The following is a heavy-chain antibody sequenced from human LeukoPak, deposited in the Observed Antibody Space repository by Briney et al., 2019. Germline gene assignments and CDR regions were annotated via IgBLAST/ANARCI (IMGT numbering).Heavy chain of an antibody. CDR2: INHSGST. CDR3: ARGLIWFGELSTPFDY. V-gene: IGHV4-34*01. Sequence: SETLSLTCAVYGGSFSGYYGSWIRQPPGKGLEWIGEINHSGSTNYNPSLKSRVTISVDTSKNQFSLKLSSVTAADTAVYYCARGLIWFGELSTPFDYWGQGTLVTVSS. J-gene: IGHJ4*02. D-gene: IGHD3-10*01. CDR1: GGSFSGYY.